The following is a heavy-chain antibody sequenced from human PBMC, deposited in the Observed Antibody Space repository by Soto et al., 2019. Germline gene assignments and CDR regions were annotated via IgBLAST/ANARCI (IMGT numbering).Heavy chain of an antibody. J-gene: IGHJ4*02. CDR1: GYTFTDYC. Sequence: VEMVQSGAEVKKPGASVKVSCKASGYTFTDYCIHWVRQAPGQGLEWMGWINPNSGGTNYAQKFQGRVTMTRDTSITTVYMALSRLRSDDTATYYCARDTKIPANAIHDGRWGQGTLVTVSS. CDR3: ARDTKIPANAIHDGR. V-gene: IGHV1-2*02. CDR2: INPNSGGT. D-gene: IGHD2-2*01.